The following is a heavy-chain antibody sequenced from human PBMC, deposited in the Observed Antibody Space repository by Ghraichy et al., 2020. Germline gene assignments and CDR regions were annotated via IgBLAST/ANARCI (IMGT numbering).Heavy chain of an antibody. CDR3: AKRGAARFAC. CDR1: GFAFSNYA. Sequence: GGSLRLSCAASGFAFSNYAMSWVRQARGKGLEWVSAISGSGGTTYYADSVKGRFTISRDNSKNTLYLQMNSLRAEDTAVYYCAKRGAARFACWGQGTLVTVSS. CDR2: ISGSGGTT. D-gene: IGHD6-6*01. V-gene: IGHV3-23*01. J-gene: IGHJ4*02.